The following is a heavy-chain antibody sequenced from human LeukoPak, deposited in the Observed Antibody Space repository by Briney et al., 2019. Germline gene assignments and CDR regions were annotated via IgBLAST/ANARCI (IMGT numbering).Heavy chain of an antibody. D-gene: IGHD1-26*01. CDR1: GLTFRNVW. CDR2: IKSIPDGGTT. V-gene: IGHV3-15*01. Sequence: GGSLRLSCAVTGLTFRNVWLSWVRQAPGKGLEWVGRIKSIPDGGTTDYAAPVQGRFTLSRDDSKNTQYLQMDSLRAEDTAIYYCTSGGGGTYSSDFWGQGTLVTVSS. CDR3: TSGGGGTYSSDF. J-gene: IGHJ4*02.